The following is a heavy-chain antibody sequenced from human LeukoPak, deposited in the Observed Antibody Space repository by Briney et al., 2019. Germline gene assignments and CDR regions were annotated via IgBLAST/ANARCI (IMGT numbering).Heavy chain of an antibody. CDR3: AKDAELAATPPDYYFDY. D-gene: IGHD2-15*01. CDR1: GFTFSSYA. CDR2: MSGSGGST. V-gene: IGHV3-23*01. Sequence: PGGSLRLSCAASGFTFSSYAMSWVREAPGKGLEWLSAMSGSGGSTYYADSVKGRFTISGDNSKNTLYLQMNSLRAEDTAVYYCAKDAELAATPPDYYFDYWGQGTLVTVSS. J-gene: IGHJ4*02.